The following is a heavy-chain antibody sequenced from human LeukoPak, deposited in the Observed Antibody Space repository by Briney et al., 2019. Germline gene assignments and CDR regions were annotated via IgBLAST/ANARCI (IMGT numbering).Heavy chain of an antibody. Sequence: GGSLRLSCAASGFTFSSYGMHWVRQAPGKGLEWVAVIWYDGSNKYYADSVKGRFTISRDNSKNTLYLQMNSLRAEDTASYHCATREGNDWGQGTLVTVSS. CDR1: GFTFSSYG. J-gene: IGHJ4*02. CDR2: IWYDGSNK. CDR3: ATREGND. V-gene: IGHV3-33*08.